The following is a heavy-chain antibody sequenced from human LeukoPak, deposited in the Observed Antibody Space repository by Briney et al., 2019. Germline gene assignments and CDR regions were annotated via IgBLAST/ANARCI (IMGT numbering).Heavy chain of an antibody. D-gene: IGHD1-26*01. CDR1: GGSISSYY. CDR2: IYYSGST. V-gene: IGHV4-59*01. CDR3: AKDLRSSIVGTTPYYYYYAMDV. J-gene: IGHJ6*02. Sequence: PSETLSLTCTVSGGSISSYYWSWIRQPPGKGLEWIGYIYYSGSTNYNPSLKSRVTISVDTSKNQFSLKLSSVTAADTAVYYCAKDLRSSIVGTTPYYYYYAMDVWGQGTTVTVAS.